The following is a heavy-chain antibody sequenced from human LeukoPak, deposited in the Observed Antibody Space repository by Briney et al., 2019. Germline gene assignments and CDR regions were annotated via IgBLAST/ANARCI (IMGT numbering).Heavy chain of an antibody. CDR2: IYYTGAT. J-gene: IGHJ5*02. CDR3: ARDIPSGYHDH. CDR1: GGSISSGVYH. Sequence: SETLSLTCTVSGGSISSGVYHWGWIRQSPGGGVEWVASIYYTGATYYNPSLKSRVAISLDTSKNQFSLKMESVTAADTAIYYCARDIPSGYHDHWGQGTLVTGSS. D-gene: IGHD3-3*01. V-gene: IGHV4-39*07.